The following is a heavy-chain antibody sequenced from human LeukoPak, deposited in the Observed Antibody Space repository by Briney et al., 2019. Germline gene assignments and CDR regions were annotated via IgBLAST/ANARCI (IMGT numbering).Heavy chain of an antibody. CDR1: GGTFSSYA. CDR3: ARDGGAILTYNWFDP. D-gene: IGHD3-9*01. J-gene: IGHJ5*02. Sequence: SVKVSCKASGGTFSSYAISWVRPAPGQGLEWMGRIIPILGIANYAQKFQGRVTITADKSTSTAYMELSSLRSEDTAVYYCARDGGAILTYNWFDPWGQGTLVTVSS. CDR2: IIPILGIA. V-gene: IGHV1-69*04.